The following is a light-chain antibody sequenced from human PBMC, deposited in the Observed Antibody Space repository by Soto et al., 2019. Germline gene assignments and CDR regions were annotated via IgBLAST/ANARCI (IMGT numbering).Light chain of an antibody. CDR1: QSVSSN. CDR3: QQYNNWPLT. Sequence: EIVLTQSPATLSLSPGERATLSCRASQSVSSNLAWYQQKPGQAPRLLIYGASTRATGIPARFSGSGSGTELTLTIRSLQSEDFAVYYCQQYNNWPLTFGGGTKVDI. J-gene: IGKJ4*01. CDR2: GAS. V-gene: IGKV3-15*01.